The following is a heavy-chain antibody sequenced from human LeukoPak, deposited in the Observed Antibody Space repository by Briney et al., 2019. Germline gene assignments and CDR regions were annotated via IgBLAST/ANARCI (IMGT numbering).Heavy chain of an antibody. J-gene: IGHJ4*02. Sequence: GGSLRLSCAASGFTFSSYSMNWVRQAPGKGLEWVASITGRSSYIYYADSVKGRFTVSRDNAKKSLYLRMCSLRVEDTAVYYCARDPSLESDYGVYSADWGQGTLVTVAS. CDR3: ARDPSLESDYGVYSAD. D-gene: IGHD4-17*01. CDR1: GFTFSSYS. V-gene: IGHV3-21*01. CDR2: ITGRSSYI.